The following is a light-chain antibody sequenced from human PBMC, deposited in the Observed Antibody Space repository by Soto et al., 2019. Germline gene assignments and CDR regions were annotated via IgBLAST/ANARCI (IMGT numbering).Light chain of an antibody. CDR1: QSVSSSY. Sequence: EIVLTQSPGVLSLSPGERATLSCRASQSVSSSYLAWYQQKPGQAPRLLIYGASSRATGIPDRFSGSGSGTYFSLTISRREPEDFAVYYCQQYGSSFTFGPGTKVVI. V-gene: IGKV3-20*01. J-gene: IGKJ3*01. CDR2: GAS. CDR3: QQYGSSFT.